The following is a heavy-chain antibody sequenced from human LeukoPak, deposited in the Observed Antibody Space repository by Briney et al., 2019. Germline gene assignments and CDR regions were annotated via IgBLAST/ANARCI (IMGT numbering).Heavy chain of an antibody. J-gene: IGHJ4*02. V-gene: IGHV4-4*09. CDR3: ARLTRLSTSPDRYYLDY. CDR1: GDSISNYY. D-gene: IGHD6-6*01. Sequence: PSETLSLTCTVSGDSISNYYWSWIRQPPGKGLEWIGYIYTSGGTNYIPSLKGRVTISIDTSKNQFSLKLSSVTAADSAVYYCARLTRLSTSPDRYYLDYWGQGTLVTVSS. CDR2: IYTSGGT.